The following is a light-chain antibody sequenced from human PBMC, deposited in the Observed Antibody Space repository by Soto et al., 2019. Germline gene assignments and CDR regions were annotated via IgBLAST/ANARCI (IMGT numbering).Light chain of an antibody. J-gene: IGKJ2*01. Sequence: EIVLTQSPATLSLSPGERATLSCRASQSVSSYLAWYQQKPGQAPRLLIYDASNRATSIPARFSGSGSGTDFTLTISSLGPEEFAVYNCQQRSNWPQTFGQGTKLEIK. V-gene: IGKV3-11*01. CDR1: QSVSSY. CDR3: QQRSNWPQT. CDR2: DAS.